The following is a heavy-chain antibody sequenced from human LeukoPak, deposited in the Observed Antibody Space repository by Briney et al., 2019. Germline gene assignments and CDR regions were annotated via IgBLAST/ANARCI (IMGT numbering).Heavy chain of an antibody. CDR1: GGSISSYY. Sequence: SETLSLTCTVSGGSISSYYWSWIRQPPGKGLEWIGYIYYSGSTTYNPSLKSRVTISVDTSKNQFSLKLSSVTAADTAVYYCARSGYDTYDLDYWGQGTLVTVSS. CDR3: ARSGYDTYDLDY. CDR2: IYYSGST. V-gene: IGHV4-59*01. J-gene: IGHJ4*02. D-gene: IGHD5-12*01.